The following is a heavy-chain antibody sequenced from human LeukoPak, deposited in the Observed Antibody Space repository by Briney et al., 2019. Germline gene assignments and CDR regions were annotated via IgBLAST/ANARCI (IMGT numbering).Heavy chain of an antibody. CDR2: ISGDGGST. Sequence: GGSLRLSCAASGFTFDDYAMHWVRQAPGKGPEWVSLISGDGGSTYYADSVKGRFTISRDNSKNSLYLQMNSLRTEDTALYYCAKDGLYDSSGQSYMDVWGKGTTVTVSS. V-gene: IGHV3-43*02. J-gene: IGHJ6*03. D-gene: IGHD3-22*01. CDR3: AKDGLYDSSGQSYMDV. CDR1: GFTFDDYA.